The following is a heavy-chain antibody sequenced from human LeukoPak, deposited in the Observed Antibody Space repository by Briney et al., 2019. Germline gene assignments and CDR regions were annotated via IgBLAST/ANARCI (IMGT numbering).Heavy chain of an antibody. CDR3: GAGDSYYFDY. CDR1: GGSISSYY. D-gene: IGHD4-17*01. Sequence: SETLSLTCTVSGGSISSYYWSWIRQPPGKGLEWIGEVYHSGSTNYNPSLESRVTISIDKSKNQFSLKLSSVTAADTAVYYCGAGDSYYFDYWGQGTLVNVSS. V-gene: IGHV4-59*12. CDR2: VYHSGST. J-gene: IGHJ4*02.